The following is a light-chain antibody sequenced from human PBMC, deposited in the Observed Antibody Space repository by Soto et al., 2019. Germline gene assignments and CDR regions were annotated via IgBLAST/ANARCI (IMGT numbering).Light chain of an antibody. J-gene: IGLJ1*01. CDR3: AAWDDSLNGHV. CDR2: SNN. Sequence: QSVLTQPPSASGTPGQRVTISCSGSSSNIGSNTVNWYQQLPGTAPKLLNYSNNQRPSGVPDRFSGSKSGTSAPLAISGLQSEDEADYYCAAWDDSLNGHVFGTGTKVTV. CDR1: SSNIGSNT. V-gene: IGLV1-44*01.